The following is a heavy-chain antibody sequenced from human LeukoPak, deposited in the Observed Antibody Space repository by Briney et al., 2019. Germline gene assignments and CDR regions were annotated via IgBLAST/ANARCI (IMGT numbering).Heavy chain of an antibody. CDR1: GDSVSSNSAA. J-gene: IGHJ5*02. D-gene: IGHD6-19*01. CDR3: ARGLVGSGWYTGFFRWFDP. CDR2: TYYRSKWYN. Sequence: SQTLSPTCAISGDSVSSNSAAWNWIRQSPSRGLEWLGRTYYRSKWYNDYAVSVKSRITINPDTSKNQFSLQLNSVTPEDTAVYYCARGLVGSGWYTGFFRWFDPWGQGTLVTVSS. V-gene: IGHV6-1*01.